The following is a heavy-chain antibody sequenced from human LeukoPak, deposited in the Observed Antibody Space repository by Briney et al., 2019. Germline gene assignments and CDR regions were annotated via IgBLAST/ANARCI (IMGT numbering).Heavy chain of an antibody. CDR2: INHSGST. V-gene: IGHV4-34*01. CDR1: GGSFSGYY. CDR3: ARGEYSSGWYGRLYYFDY. D-gene: IGHD6-19*01. J-gene: IGHJ4*02. Sequence: SETLSLTCAVYGGSFSGYYWSWIRQPPGKGLEWIGEINHSGSTNYNPSLKSRVTISVDTSKNQFSLKLSSVTAAGTAVYYCARGEYSSGWYGRLYYFDYWGQGTLVTVSS.